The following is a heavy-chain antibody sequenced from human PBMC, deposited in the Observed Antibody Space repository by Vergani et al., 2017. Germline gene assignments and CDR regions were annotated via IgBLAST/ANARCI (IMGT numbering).Heavy chain of an antibody. Sequence: EVQLLGSGGNLIQPGGSLRLSCGASGFTFSSYAMTWVRLAPGKGLQWVSAISGSGGNTFYTDSVKGRFTISRDNSKDTLYLQMNSLRVEDTAIYYCAKARYPNCKGGNCYSYYYGLDLWGQGTTVTVSS. J-gene: IGHJ6*02. V-gene: IGHV3-23*01. D-gene: IGHD2-21*01. CDR1: GFTFSSYA. CDR3: AKARYPNCKGGNCYSYYYGLDL. CDR2: ISGSGGNT.